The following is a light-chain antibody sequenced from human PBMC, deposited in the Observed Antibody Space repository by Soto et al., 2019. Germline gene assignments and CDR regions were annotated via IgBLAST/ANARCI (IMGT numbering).Light chain of an antibody. CDR2: KAS. J-gene: IGKJ1*01. CDR1: QSIGSW. CDR3: QQHRT. Sequence: DIQMTQSPSTLSASVGDRVTITCRASQSIGSWLAWYQQKPGKAPKLLIYKASSLQSGVPSSFSGSGSGTEFTLTISTLHPDDFATYYCQQHRTFGQGTKVEIK. V-gene: IGKV1-5*03.